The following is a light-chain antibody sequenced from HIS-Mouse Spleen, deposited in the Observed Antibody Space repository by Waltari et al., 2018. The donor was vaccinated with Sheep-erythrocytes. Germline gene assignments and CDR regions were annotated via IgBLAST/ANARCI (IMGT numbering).Light chain of an antibody. CDR3: CSYAGSSTPWV. V-gene: IGLV2-23*02. CDR2: EVS. CDR1: SSDVGSYNL. J-gene: IGLJ3*02. Sequence: QSALTQPASVSGSHGQSITISCTGTSSDVGSYNLVSWYQQHPGKAPRLIIYEVSKRPSGVSNRFSGSKSGNTASLTISGLQAEDEADYYCCSYAGSSTPWVFGGGTKLTVL.